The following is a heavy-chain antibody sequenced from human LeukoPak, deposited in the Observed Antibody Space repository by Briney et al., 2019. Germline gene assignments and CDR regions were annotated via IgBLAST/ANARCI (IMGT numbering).Heavy chain of an antibody. D-gene: IGHD2-8*01. CDR1: GGSISSYY. CDR2: INYSGST. V-gene: IGHV4-59*08. CDR3: ARRNLYCTNGVCPFDY. Sequence: PSETLSLTCSVSGGSISSYYWSWIRQPPGKGLEWIGYINYSGSTNYNPSLKSRVTISVDTSKNQLSLKLSSVTAADTAVYYCARRNLYCTNGVCPFDYWGQGTLVTVSS. J-gene: IGHJ4*02.